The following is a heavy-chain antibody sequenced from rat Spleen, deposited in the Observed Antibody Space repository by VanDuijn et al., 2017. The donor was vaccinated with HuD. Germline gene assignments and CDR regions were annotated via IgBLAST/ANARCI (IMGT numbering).Heavy chain of an antibody. CDR1: GITFSDYY. V-gene: IGHV5-7*01. CDR2: INYDGSST. J-gene: IGHJ2*01. CDR3: ARGSYGGYYFDY. D-gene: IGHD1-11*01. Sequence: EVQLVESGGGLVQPGRSMKLSCAASGITFSDYYMAWVRQTPTKGLGWVATINYDGSSTYYRDSVKGRFTISRDNAKSTLYLQMDSLRSEDTATYYCARGSYGGYYFDYWGQGVMVTVSS.